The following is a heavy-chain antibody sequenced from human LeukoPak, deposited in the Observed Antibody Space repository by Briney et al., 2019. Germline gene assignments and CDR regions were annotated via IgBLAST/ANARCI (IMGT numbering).Heavy chain of an antibody. CDR2: INHSGST. J-gene: IGHJ4*02. V-gene: IGHV4-34*01. D-gene: IGHD1-26*01. CDR3: ARGAPGGYYFDY. CDR1: GGSFSGYY. Sequence: PSETLSLTCAVYGGSFSGYYWSWIRQPPGKGLEWIGGINHSGSTNYNPSLKSRVTISVDTSKNQFSLKLSSVTAADTAVYYCARGAPGGYYFDYWGQGTLVTVSS.